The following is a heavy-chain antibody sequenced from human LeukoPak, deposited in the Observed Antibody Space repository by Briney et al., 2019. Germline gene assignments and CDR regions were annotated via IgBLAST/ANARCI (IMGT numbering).Heavy chain of an antibody. V-gene: IGHV1-2*02. CDR2: INPNSGGT. J-gene: IGHJ4*02. Sequence: ASVKVSCKASGYTFTGYYMHWVRQAPGQGLEWMGWINPNSGGTNYAQKFQGRVTMTRDTSISTAYMELSRLRSDETAVFYCARDKGSAAGTIDYWGEGTLVTVSS. CDR3: ARDKGSAAGTIDY. D-gene: IGHD6-13*01. CDR1: GYTFTGYY.